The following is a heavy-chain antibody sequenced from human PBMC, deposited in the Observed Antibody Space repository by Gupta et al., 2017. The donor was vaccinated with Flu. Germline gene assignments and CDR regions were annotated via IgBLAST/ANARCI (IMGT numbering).Heavy chain of an antibody. Sequence: SLSSRGVAVGWIRQPPGKALEWLALIYLNGDQRYSPSLKNRLTITKDTSKNQVVLTMTNMDPVDTATYYCAHRPPETTIVSYYFDSWGQGTLVTVSS. CDR3: AHRPPETTIVSYYFDS. J-gene: IGHJ4*02. D-gene: IGHD3-10*01. CDR2: IYLNGDQ. CDR1: SLSSRGVA. V-gene: IGHV2-5*01.